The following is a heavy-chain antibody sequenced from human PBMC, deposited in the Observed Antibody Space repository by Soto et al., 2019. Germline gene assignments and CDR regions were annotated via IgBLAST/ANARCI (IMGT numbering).Heavy chain of an antibody. V-gene: IGHV3-15*01. CDR3: LGSWLDP. J-gene: IGHJ5*02. CDR2: TKSASAGGTT. CDR1: GFTFINAW. D-gene: IGHD3-10*01. Sequence: PGGSLRLSCAASGFTFINAWVSWVRQAQGKGLEWVGRTKSASAGGTTDYAAPVKGRCTGSRDDAKNTVFLEMKRLKIEDTGVYYLLGSWLDPWGQGTLVTVSS.